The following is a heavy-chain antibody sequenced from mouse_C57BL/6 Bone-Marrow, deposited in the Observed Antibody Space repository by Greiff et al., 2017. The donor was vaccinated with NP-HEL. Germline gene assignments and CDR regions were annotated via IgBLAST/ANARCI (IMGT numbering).Heavy chain of an antibody. CDR1: GFSLTSYG. CDR2: IWSGGST. V-gene: IGHV2-4*01. J-gene: IGHJ3*01. Sequence: QAQLKESGPGLVQPSQSLSITCTVSGFSLTSYGVHWVRQPPGKGLEWLGVIWSGGSTDYNAAFISRLSISKDNSKSQVFFKMNSLQADDTAIYYCAKIPSYDYGAYWGQGTLVTVSA. CDR3: AKIPSYDYGAY. D-gene: IGHD2-4*01.